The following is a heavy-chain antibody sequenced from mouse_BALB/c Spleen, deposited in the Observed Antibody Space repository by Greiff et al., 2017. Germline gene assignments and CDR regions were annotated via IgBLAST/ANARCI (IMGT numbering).Heavy chain of an antibody. CDR2: IYPGNGDT. J-gene: IGHJ4*01. D-gene: IGHD1-1*01. CDR3: ARYYYGSSYDYAMDY. Sequence: QVQLQQPGAELVKPGASVKMSCKASGYTFTSYNMHWVKQTPGQGLEWIGAIYPGNGDTSYNQKFKGKATLTADKSSSTAYMQLSSLTSEDSAVYYCARYYYGSSYDYAMDYWGQGTSVTGSS. V-gene: IGHV1-12*01. CDR1: GYTFTSYN.